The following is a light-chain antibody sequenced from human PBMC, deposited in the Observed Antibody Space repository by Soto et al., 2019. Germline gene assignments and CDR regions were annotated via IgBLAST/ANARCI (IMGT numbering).Light chain of an antibody. CDR2: GAS. CDR3: QQRSSWPGT. V-gene: IGKV3-11*01. J-gene: IGKJ4*01. CDR1: QSVTSNY. Sequence: EVVMTQSPATLSVSPWEGATLSCRASQSVTSNYLAWYQQKPGKAPRLLIYGASTRATGIPARFSGSGSGTDFTLRIVSLEPEDSAVYYCQQRSSWPGTFGGGTKVDIK.